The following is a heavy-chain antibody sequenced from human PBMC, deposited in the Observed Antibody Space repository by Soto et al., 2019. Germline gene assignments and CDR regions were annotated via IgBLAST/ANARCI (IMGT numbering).Heavy chain of an antibody. CDR3: ARDPGYGRGVSFDP. Sequence: EVQLVESGGGLVQPGGSLRLSCAASGFSVSDNYMSWVRQAPGKGLEWISVIYSSGDTYYADSVKGRLTISRDNSRNTLYLQINDLRVEDPAIYYCARDPGYGRGVSFDPWVQGNRVTVSS. CDR2: IYSSGDT. V-gene: IGHV3-66*01. D-gene: IGHD2-8*01. J-gene: IGHJ5*02. CDR1: GFSVSDNY.